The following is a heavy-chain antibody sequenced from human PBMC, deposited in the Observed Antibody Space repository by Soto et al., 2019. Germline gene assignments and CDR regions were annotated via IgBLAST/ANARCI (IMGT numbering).Heavy chain of an antibody. D-gene: IGHD4-4*01. Sequence: ETLSLTCTVSGGSISSSTYYWVWIRQPPGKGLEWIGSISYSGNTYYNPSLKSRVTISVDTSKNQFSLKLSSVTAADTAVYYCARHLTMTTGYCYGMDVWGLGTTVTVSS. CDR1: GGSISSSTYY. CDR2: ISYSGNT. J-gene: IGHJ6*02. CDR3: ARHLTMTTGYCYGMDV. V-gene: IGHV4-39*01.